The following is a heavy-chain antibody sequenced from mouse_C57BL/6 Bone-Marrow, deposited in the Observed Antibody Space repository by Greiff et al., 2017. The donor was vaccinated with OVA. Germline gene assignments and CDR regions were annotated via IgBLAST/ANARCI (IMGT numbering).Heavy chain of an antibody. CDR2: IYPRSGNT. D-gene: IGHD3-1*01. CDR1: GYTFTSYG. Sequence: QVQLKQSGAELVRPGTSVKMSCKASGYTFTSYGISWVKQRTGQGLEWIGEIYPRSGNTYYNEKFKGKATLTADKSSSTAYMELRSLTSEDSAVYFCARSRGYAMDYWGQGTSVTVSS. V-gene: IGHV1-81*01. J-gene: IGHJ4*01. CDR3: ARSRGYAMDY.